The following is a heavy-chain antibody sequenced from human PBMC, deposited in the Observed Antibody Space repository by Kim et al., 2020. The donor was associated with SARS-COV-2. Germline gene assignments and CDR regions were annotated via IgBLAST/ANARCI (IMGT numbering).Heavy chain of an antibody. J-gene: IGHJ3*02. D-gene: IGHD3-3*01. Sequence: ASVKVSCKASGYTFTSYGISWVRQAPGQGLEWMGWISAYNGNTNYAQKLQGRVTMTTDTSTSTAYMELRSLRSDDTAVYYCARALGNFFGVVFASHSSIDAFDIWGQGTMVTVSS. CDR2: ISAYNGNT. V-gene: IGHV1-18*01. CDR3: ARALGNFFGVVFASHSSIDAFDI. CDR1: GYTFTSYG.